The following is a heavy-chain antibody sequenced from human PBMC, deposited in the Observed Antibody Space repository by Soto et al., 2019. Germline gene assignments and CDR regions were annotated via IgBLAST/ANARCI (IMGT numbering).Heavy chain of an antibody. V-gene: IGHV4-39*01. Sequence: PSETLSLTCTVSGGSISSSSYYWGWIRQPPGKGLEWIGSIYYSGSTYYNPSLKSRVTISVDTSKNQFSLKLSSVTAADTAVYYCARHTYYYGSGSYKDWFDPWGQGTLVTVSS. CDR1: GGSISSSSYY. J-gene: IGHJ5*02. CDR2: IYYSGST. CDR3: ARHTYYYGSGSYKDWFDP. D-gene: IGHD3-10*01.